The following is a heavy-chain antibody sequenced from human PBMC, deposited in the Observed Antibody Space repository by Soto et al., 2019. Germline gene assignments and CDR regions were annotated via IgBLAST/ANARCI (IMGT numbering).Heavy chain of an antibody. D-gene: IGHD2-2*01. CDR1: GFTFSDYA. J-gene: IGHJ4*02. V-gene: IGHV3-23*01. CDR3: ARHRGYCSRTSCRFDY. Sequence: EVQLLDSGGGLEQPGGYLRLSCVASGFTFSDYAMSWVRQAPGKGLEWVSSVSSGGDNTYDADSVKGRFAISKDNAKNTVSLQMNSLRAEDTAVYYCARHRGYCSRTSCRFDYWGQGTLVTVSS. CDR2: VSSGGDNT.